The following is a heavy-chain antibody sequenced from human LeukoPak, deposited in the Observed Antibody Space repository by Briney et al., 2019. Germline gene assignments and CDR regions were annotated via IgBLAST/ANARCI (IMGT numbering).Heavy chain of an antibody. J-gene: IGHJ6*02. D-gene: IGHD1-14*01. CDR1: GYTFTGYY. V-gene: IGHV1-2*02. CDR2: INPNSGGT. Sequence: ASVKVSCKASGYTFTGYYMHWARQALGQGLEWMGWINPNSGGTNYAQKFQGRVTMTRDTSISTAYMELSRLRSDDTAVYYCARGSDRSPNYYYYGMDVWGQGTTVTVSS. CDR3: ARGSDRSPNYYYYGMDV.